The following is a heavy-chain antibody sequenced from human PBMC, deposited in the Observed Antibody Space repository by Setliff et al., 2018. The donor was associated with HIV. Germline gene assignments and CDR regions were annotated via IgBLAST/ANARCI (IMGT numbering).Heavy chain of an antibody. D-gene: IGHD2-15*01. Sequence: QPGGSLRLSCAAYALTVTTNYLSWVRQAPGKGLEWVSAIYSGGDTFYADSVKGRFTISRDSSKNTLSLQMDSLRADDTAMYYCAREDYSAGAFDVWGPGTLVTVSS. CDR3: AREDYSAGAFDV. CDR1: ALTVTTNY. CDR2: IYSGGDT. V-gene: IGHV3-53*01. J-gene: IGHJ3*01.